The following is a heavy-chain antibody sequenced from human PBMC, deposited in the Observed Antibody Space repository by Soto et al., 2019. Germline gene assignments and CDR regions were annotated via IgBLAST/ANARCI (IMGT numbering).Heavy chain of an antibody. CDR2: IYYSGST. Sequence: TLSLTCTVADGSSSSGGYYWSWIRQHPGKGLEWIGYIYYSGSTYYNPSLKGRVTISVDTSKNQFSLKLSSVTAADTAVYYCARSYSNYGYFDYWGQGTLVTVAS. CDR3: ARSYSNYGYFDY. J-gene: IGHJ4*02. V-gene: IGHV4-31*03. D-gene: IGHD4-4*01. CDR1: DGSSSSGGYY.